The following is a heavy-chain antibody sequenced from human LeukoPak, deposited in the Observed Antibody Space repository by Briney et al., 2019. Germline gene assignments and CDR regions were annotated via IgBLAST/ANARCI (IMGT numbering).Heavy chain of an antibody. J-gene: IGHJ4*02. CDR2: ISAYNRNT. CDR1: GYTFTSYG. V-gene: IGHV1-18*01. D-gene: IGHD2-21*01. Sequence: ASVKVSCKASGYTFTSYGISWVRQAPGQGLGWMGWISAYNRNTNYAQKLQGRVTMTTDTSTSTAYMELRSLRSDDTAVYYCARDGARIVVVKSDYWGQGTLVTVSS. CDR3: ARDGARIVVVKSDY.